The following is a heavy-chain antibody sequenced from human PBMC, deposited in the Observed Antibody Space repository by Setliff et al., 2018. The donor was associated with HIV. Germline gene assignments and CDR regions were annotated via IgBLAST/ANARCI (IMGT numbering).Heavy chain of an antibody. CDR3: ARESGSAYYYYYMDV. CDR1: GDSITTYY. D-gene: IGHD1-26*01. Sequence: PSETLSLTCNVSGDSITTYYWSWIRQPAGKRLDWIGRINNNVSTNYNPSLKSRVIMSLDTSKNQFSLRLSSMSAADTAVYYCARESGSAYYYYYMDVWGKGTTVTVSS. CDR2: INNNVST. V-gene: IGHV4-4*07. J-gene: IGHJ6*03.